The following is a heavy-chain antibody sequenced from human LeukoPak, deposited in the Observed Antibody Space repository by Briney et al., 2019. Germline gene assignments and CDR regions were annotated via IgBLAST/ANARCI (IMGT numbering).Heavy chain of an antibody. V-gene: IGHV4-59*08. CDR2: IYYSGST. CDR3: ARAAPANMTTVTPASYYYYGMDV. Sequence: RTSETLSLTCTVSGGSISSYYWSWIRQPPGKGLEWIGYIYYSGSTNCNPSLKSRVTISVDTSKNQFSLKLSSVTAADTAVYYCARAAPANMTTVTPASYYYYGMDVWGQGTTVTVSS. D-gene: IGHD4-17*01. CDR1: GGSISSYY. J-gene: IGHJ6*02.